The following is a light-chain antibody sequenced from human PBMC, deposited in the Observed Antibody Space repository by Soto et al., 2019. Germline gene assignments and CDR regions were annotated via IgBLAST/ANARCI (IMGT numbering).Light chain of an antibody. V-gene: IGKV3-11*01. CDR1: QSVGSY. J-gene: IGKJ1*01. Sequence: EIVMTQSPATLSVSPGERATLSCRASQSVGSYLAWYQQKPGQAPRLLIYDASNRATGIPARFSGSGSGIDFTLTISSLEPEDVAVYYCQQRTNWPPWTFGQGTKVEIK. CDR3: QQRTNWPPWT. CDR2: DAS.